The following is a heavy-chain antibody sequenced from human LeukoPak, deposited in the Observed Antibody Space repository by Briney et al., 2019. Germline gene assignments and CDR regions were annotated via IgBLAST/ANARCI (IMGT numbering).Heavy chain of an antibody. CDR2: INHSGST. J-gene: IGHJ4*02. CDR3: ARYYYGSGSYYRLDFYDY. D-gene: IGHD3-10*01. CDR1: GGSFSGYY. Sequence: SETLSLTCAVYGGSFSGYYWSWIRQPPGKGLEWIGEINHSGSTNYNPSLKSRVTISVDTSKNQFSLKLSSVTAADTAVYYCARYYYGSGSYYRLDFYDYWGQGTLVTVSS. V-gene: IGHV4-34*01.